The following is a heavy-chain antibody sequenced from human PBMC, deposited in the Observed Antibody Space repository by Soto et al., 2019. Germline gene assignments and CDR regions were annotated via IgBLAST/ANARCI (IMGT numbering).Heavy chain of an antibody. D-gene: IGHD4-17*01. V-gene: IGHV4-34*01. J-gene: IGHJ4*02. CDR2: INHSGST. Sequence: PSETLSLTCAVYGGSFSGYYWSWIRQPPGKGLEWIGEINHSGSTNYNPSLKSRVTISVDTSKNQFSLKLSSVTAADTAVYYCAGGLTVTTTGTSNGYFDYRGQGTLVTVSS. CDR1: GGSFSGYY. CDR3: AGGLTVTTTGTSNGYFDY.